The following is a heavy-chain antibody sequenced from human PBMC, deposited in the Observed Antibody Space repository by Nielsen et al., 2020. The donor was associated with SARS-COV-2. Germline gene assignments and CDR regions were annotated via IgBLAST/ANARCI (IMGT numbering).Heavy chain of an antibody. D-gene: IGHD2-15*01. Sequence: SETLSLTCTVSGGSISSGSYYWSWIRQHPGKGLEWIGYIYYSGSTYYNPSLKSRVTISVDTSKNQFSLKLSSVTAADTAVYYCARDPVYCSGGSCYYYGMDVWGQGTTVTVSS. CDR2: IYYSGST. J-gene: IGHJ6*02. CDR1: GGSISSGSYY. V-gene: IGHV4-31*03. CDR3: ARDPVYCSGGSCYYYGMDV.